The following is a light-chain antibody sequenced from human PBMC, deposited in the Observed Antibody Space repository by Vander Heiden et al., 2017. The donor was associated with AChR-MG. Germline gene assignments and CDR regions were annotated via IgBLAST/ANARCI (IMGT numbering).Light chain of an antibody. CDR3: QKYNSAPWT. V-gene: IGKV1-27*01. J-gene: IGKJ1*01. CDR1: PGISNY. CDR2: AAS. Sequence: DIQLTQSPSSLSASVGDRVTITCRSRPGISNYLAWYQQKPGKAPKLLIYAASTLQSGVPSRFSGSGSGTDFTLTISSLQPEDVATYYCQKYNSAPWTFGQGTKVEIK.